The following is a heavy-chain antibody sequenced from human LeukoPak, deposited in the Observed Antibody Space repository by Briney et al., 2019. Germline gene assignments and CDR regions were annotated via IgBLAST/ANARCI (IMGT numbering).Heavy chain of an antibody. CDR1: GVSISSYY. V-gene: IGHV4-59*01. CDR2: IYYSGST. CDR3: ARANRYDLYFDY. D-gene: IGHD5-12*01. Sequence: SETLSLTCTVSGVSISSYYWSWIRQPPGKGLEWIGYIYYSGSTNYNPSLKSRVTISVDTSKNQISLKLSSVTAADTAVYYCARANRYDLYFDYWGQGTLVTVSS. J-gene: IGHJ4*02.